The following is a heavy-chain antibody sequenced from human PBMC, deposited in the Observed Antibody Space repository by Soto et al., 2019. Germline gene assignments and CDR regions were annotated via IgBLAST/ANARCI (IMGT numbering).Heavy chain of an antibody. CDR1: GGSFSGYY. D-gene: IGHD3-3*02. J-gene: IGHJ6*02. CDR2: INHSGGT. V-gene: IGHV4-34*01. Sequence: PSETLSLTCAVYGGSFSGYYWTWIRQAPGKGLEWIGEINHSGGTNYNSSLKSRVTISVDTSKNQFSLILYSVTAADTAVYYCERDRPYYHFWSGHTNAGPYDMDVWGQGTTVTVSS. CDR3: ERDRPYYHFWSGHTNAGPYDMDV.